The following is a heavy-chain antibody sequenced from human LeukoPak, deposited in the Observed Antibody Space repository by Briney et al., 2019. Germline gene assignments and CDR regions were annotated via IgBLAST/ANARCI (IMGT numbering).Heavy chain of an antibody. D-gene: IGHD1-26*01. CDR2: IYTIGTTT. CDR3: ARAKKRSGRSRNFYLDV. CDR1: DDPINSGVYY. V-gene: IGHV4-61*09. J-gene: IGHJ6*03. Sequence: SETLSLTCTVSDDPINSGVYYWNWIRQPAGKVLEWIGHIYTIGTTTNSNPSLKSRVAISLDTSKNHFSLKLSSVTAADTAVYYCARAKKRSGRSRNFYLDVWGKGTTVTVSS.